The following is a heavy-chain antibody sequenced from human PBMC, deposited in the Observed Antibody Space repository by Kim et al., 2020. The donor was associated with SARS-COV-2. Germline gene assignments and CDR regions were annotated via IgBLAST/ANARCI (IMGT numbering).Heavy chain of an antibody. Sequence: SETLSLTCAVSGGSISSRNWWSWVRQPPGKGLEWIGEIYHTGRTNYNPSLKSRVIISIDKSKNHFSLKLRSVTAADTAVYYCARVPTWLQYTRGLDVWGQGTTVTVSS. CDR2: IYHTGRT. J-gene: IGHJ6*02. V-gene: IGHV4-4*02. CDR1: GGSISSRNW. D-gene: IGHD1-26*01. CDR3: ARVPTWLQYTRGLDV.